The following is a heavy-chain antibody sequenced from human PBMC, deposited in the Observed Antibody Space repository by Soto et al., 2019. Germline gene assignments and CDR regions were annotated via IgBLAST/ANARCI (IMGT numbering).Heavy chain of an antibody. CDR1: GYIFTAYS. D-gene: IGHD2-15*01. CDR3: ARDENCSDGICYSEYFQR. CDR2: VNPSGGST. J-gene: IGHJ1*01. V-gene: IGHV1-46*01. Sequence: QVQLVQSGAEVKKPGASVKVSCKASGYIFTAYSMHWVRQAPGQGLEWIGVVNPSGGSTNYAQKFQGRLTMTRDTSTSTVYMDLSSLTSEDTAVYYCARDENCSDGICYSEYFQRWGQGTLVTVSS.